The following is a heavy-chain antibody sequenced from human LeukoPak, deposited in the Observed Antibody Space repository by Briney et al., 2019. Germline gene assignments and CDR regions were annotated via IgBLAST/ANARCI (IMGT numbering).Heavy chain of an antibody. CDR1: GYSIRSDYY. Sequence: SVTLSLTCNVSGYSIRSDYYWGWIRQPPGEGLEWIGNIHHSGSSYRNPSLKNRVTISVDTSKNQFSLKVSSVTAADTAVYYCARARKYNGNPNWIDLWGQGVLVTVSS. V-gene: IGHV4-38-2*02. CDR2: IHHSGSS. J-gene: IGHJ5*02. D-gene: IGHD2-8*01. CDR3: ARARKYNGNPNWIDL.